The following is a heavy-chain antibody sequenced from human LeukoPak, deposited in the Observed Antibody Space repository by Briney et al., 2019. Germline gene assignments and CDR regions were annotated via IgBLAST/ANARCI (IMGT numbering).Heavy chain of an antibody. CDR3: AREQSGTRGWYTVDY. CDR1: GFTFSTYA. Sequence: PGGSLRLSCAASGFTFSTYAITWVRQGPGKGLEWVSAIRPDGDRTYYANSVRGRFTISRDNSRDTVYLQINGLRVEDTAVYYCAREQSGTRGWYTVDYWGQGTLVTVSS. J-gene: IGHJ4*02. V-gene: IGHV3-23*01. CDR2: IRPDGDRT. D-gene: IGHD6-19*01.